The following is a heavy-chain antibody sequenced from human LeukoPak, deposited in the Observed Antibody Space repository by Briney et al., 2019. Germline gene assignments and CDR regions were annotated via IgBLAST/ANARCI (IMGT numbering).Heavy chain of an antibody. D-gene: IGHD3-22*01. CDR1: GFTFSSYW. CDR3: ARDQAQYYYDSSGFERSLRDYYYMDV. V-gene: IGHV3-21*01. CDR2: ISSGSTYI. J-gene: IGHJ6*03. Sequence: GGSLRLSCAASGFTFSSYWMNWVRQAPGKGLEWVSSISSGSTYIYYADSMKGRFTISRDNAKNSLYLQMNSLRAEDTAVYYCARDQAQYYYDSSGFERSLRDYYYMDVWGKGTTVTVSS.